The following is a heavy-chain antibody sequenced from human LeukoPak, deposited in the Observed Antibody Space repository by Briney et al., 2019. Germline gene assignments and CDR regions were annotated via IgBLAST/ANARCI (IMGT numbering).Heavy chain of an antibody. Sequence: GGSLRLSCAASGFTFSSSVMSWVRQAPGKGLEWVSTIGDSGDSTYYVDSVKGRFTISRDNSKNTLYLLMNSLRAEDTAVYYCAKSTIAAVGKDYYYAMDAWGQGTTVTVSS. CDR1: GFTFSSSV. V-gene: IGHV3-23*01. J-gene: IGHJ6*02. D-gene: IGHD6-13*01. CDR2: IGDSGDST. CDR3: AKSTIAAVGKDYYYAMDA.